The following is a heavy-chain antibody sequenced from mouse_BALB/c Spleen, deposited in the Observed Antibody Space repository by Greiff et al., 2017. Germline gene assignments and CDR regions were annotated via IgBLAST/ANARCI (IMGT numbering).Heavy chain of an antibody. V-gene: IGHV1S81*02. CDR1: GYTFTSYY. CDR2: INPSNGGT. Sequence: QVQLQQPGAELVKPGASVKLSCKASGYTFTSYYMYWVKQRPGQGLEWIGGINPSNGGTNFNEKFKSKATLTVDKSSSTAYMQLSSLTSEDSAVYYCTRMSYDTFFAYWGQGTVVTVSA. J-gene: IGHJ3*01. D-gene: IGHD2-3*01. CDR3: TRMSYDTFFAY.